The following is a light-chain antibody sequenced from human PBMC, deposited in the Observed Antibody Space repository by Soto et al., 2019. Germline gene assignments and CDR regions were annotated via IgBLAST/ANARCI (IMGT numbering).Light chain of an antibody. CDR2: EGS. CDR3: CSYAGSSTYV. V-gene: IGLV2-23*01. J-gene: IGLJ1*01. Sequence: QAASVSGSPGQSITISCTGTSSDVGNYNLVSWYQHHPGKAPKLMIYEGSKRPSGVSNRFSGSKSGNTASLTISGLQAEDEADYYCCSYAGSSTYVFGTGTKLTVL. CDR1: SSDVGNYNL.